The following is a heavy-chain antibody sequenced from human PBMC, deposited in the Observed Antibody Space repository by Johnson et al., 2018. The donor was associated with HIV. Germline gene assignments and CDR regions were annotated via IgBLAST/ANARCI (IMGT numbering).Heavy chain of an antibody. D-gene: IGHD3-22*01. CDR2: IRNSGGTT. CDR3: AKDQHYYDSSGYYDAFDI. Sequence: EKLVESGGGLVQPGGSLRLSCAASGFTFSSYAMSWVRQAPGKGLEWVSDIRNSGGTTYYADSVKGRFAISRDNSKNTLYLQMNSLRAEDTAVYYCAKDQHYYDSSGYYDAFDIWGQGTMVTVSS. CDR1: GFTFSSYA. J-gene: IGHJ3*02. V-gene: IGHV3-23*04.